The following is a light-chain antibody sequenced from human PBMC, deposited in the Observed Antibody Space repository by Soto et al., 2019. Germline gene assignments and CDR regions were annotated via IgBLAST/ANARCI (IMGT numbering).Light chain of an antibody. Sequence: DIQMTQSPSTLSASVGDRVTITALASQSINSWLAWYQQKPGKAPKLLIYKASGLESGVPSRFSGSGSGTDFTLTISSLQPDDFATYYCQQYNSYSPLTFGGGTKGGYQ. J-gene: IGKJ4*01. CDR1: QSINSW. CDR3: QQYNSYSPLT. V-gene: IGKV1-5*03. CDR2: KAS.